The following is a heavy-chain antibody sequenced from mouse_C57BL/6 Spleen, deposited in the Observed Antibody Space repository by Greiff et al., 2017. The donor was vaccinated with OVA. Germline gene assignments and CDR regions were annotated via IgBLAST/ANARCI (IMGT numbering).Heavy chain of an antibody. CDR3: ARSPITTVVATDY. J-gene: IGHJ2*01. CDR1: GYAFTNYL. D-gene: IGHD1-1*01. Sequence: VQLQQSGAELVRPGTSVKVSCKASGYAFTNYLIEWVKQRPGQGLEWIGVINPGSGGTNYNEKFKGKATLTADKSSSTAYMQLSSLTSEESAVYFCARSPITTVVATDYWGQGTTLTVSS. V-gene: IGHV1-54*01. CDR2: INPGSGGT.